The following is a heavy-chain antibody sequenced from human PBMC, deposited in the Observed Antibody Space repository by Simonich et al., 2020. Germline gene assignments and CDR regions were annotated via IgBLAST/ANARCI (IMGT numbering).Heavy chain of an antibody. J-gene: IGHJ4*02. CDR1: GFTFSSYS. CDR2: ISSSSSYI. V-gene: IGHV3-21*01. Sequence: GGGLVKPGGSLRLSCAASGFTFSSYSMNWVRQAPGKVLEWGSSISSSSSYIYYADSMKGRFTISRDNAKNSLYLQMNSLRAEDTAVYYCARDTSYYGSGSYYFDYWGQGTLVTVSS. D-gene: IGHD3-10*01. CDR3: ARDTSYYGSGSYYFDY.